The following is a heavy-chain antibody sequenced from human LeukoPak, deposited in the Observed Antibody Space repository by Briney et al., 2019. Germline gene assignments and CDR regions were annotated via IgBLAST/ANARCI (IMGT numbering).Heavy chain of an antibody. J-gene: IGHJ4*02. Sequence: EASVKVSCKASGFTFTSSTIQWVRQARGQRLEWIGWIVVGSGNTNYAQKFQERVIITRDMSTTTVYMELSSLRSEDTAVYYCVGTPGFGELTLDYWGQGTLVTVSS. CDR1: GFTFTSST. CDR2: IVVGSGNT. CDR3: VGTPGFGELTLDY. D-gene: IGHD3-10*01. V-gene: IGHV1-58*02.